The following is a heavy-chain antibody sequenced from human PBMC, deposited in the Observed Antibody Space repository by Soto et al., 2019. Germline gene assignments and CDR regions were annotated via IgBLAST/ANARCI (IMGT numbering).Heavy chain of an antibody. D-gene: IGHD3-9*01. CDR3: ARSFNDWTTYFDY. V-gene: IGHV3-53*01. J-gene: IGHJ4*02. Sequence: GSLRLSCAASGFSVTDHYMTWVRQAPGKGLEWVSGLYTGGSAYYCGSVKGRFTISRDSSTNTLYLQMNSLKVGDTAFYFCARSFNDWTTYFDYWSEGTLVTVSS. CDR2: LYTGGSA. CDR1: GFSVTDHY.